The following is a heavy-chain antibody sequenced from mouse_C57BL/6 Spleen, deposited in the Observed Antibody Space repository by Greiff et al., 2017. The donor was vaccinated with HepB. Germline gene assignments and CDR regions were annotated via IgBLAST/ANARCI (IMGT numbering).Heavy chain of an antibody. J-gene: IGHJ4*01. D-gene: IGHD3-2*02. V-gene: IGHV1-82*01. CDR3: ARQRRPPYYAMDY. CDR1: GYAFSSSW. CDR2: IYPGDGDT. Sequence: QVQLQQSGPELVKPGASVKISCKASGYAFSSSWMNWVKQRPGKGLEWIGRIYPGDGDTNYNGKFKGKATLTADKSSSTAYMQLSSLTSEDSAVYFCARQRRPPYYAMDYWGQGTSVTVSS.